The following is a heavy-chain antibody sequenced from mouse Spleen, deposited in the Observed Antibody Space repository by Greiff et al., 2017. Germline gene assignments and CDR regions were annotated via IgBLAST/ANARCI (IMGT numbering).Heavy chain of an antibody. J-gene: IGHJ4*01. V-gene: IGHV2-6-1*01. CDR3: ARHEGTTVYYAMDY. CDR2: IWSDGST. Sequence: QVQLKETGPGLVAPSQSLSITCTVSGFSLTSYGVHWVRQPPGKGLEWLVVIWSDGSTNYNSALKSRLSISKDNSKSQVFLKMNSLQTDDTAMYYCARHEGTTVYYAMDYWGQGTSVTVSS. D-gene: IGHD1-1*01. CDR1: GFSLTSYG.